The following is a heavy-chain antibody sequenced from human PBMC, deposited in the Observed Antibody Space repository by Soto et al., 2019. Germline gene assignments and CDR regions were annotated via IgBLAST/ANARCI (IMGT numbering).Heavy chain of an antibody. CDR1: GFTFSNYA. J-gene: IGHJ5*02. CDR2: INGGNGNT. V-gene: IGHV1-3*01. Sequence: GASVKVSCKASGFTFSNYAIHWVRQAPGQSLEWMGLINGGNGNTRYSREFQGRLTISRDTSASTAYMELSSLTSEDTALYYCARVHELILVAGTAWFYTWTQGPLVTVSS. D-gene: IGHD3-22*01. CDR3: ARVHELILVAGTAWFYT.